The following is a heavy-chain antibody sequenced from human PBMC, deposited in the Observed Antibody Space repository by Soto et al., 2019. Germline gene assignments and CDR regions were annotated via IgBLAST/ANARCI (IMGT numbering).Heavy chain of an antibody. CDR3: ARVSEDYYDSSGYYYFDY. Sequence: VGSLRLSCAASGFTFSDYYMSWIGQARGKGLEWVSYISSSSSYTNYADSVKGRFTISRDNAKNSLYLQMNSLRAEDTAVYYCARVSEDYYDSSGYYYFDYWGQGTLVTVSS. V-gene: IGHV3-11*06. CDR1: GFTFSDYY. J-gene: IGHJ4*02. D-gene: IGHD3-22*01. CDR2: ISSSSSYT.